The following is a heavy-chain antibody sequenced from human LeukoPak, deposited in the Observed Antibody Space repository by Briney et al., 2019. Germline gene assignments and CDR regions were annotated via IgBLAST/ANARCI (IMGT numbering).Heavy chain of an antibody. CDR2: INPQGDIT. CDR3: ARELWSGKRYCTSCATTSPDAFDI. J-gene: IGHJ3*02. CDR1: GYTFTKYL. Sequence: ASVKVSCKTSGYTFTKYLIHWVRQAPGQGLEWMGTINPQGDITNYAQRFQGRITLTEDTSTSTAYMELSSLRSEDTAVYYCARELWSGKRYCTSCATTSPDAFDIWGQGTMVTVSS. V-gene: IGHV1-46*01. D-gene: IGHD2-2*01.